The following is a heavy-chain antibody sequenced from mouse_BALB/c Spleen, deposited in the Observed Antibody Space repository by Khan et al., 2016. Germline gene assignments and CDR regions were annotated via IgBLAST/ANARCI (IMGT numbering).Heavy chain of an antibody. D-gene: IGHD2-4*01. CDR3: AGITTDYYAMDY. V-gene: IGHV14-3*02. CDR2: IDPANGNT. J-gene: IGHJ4*01. Sequence: VRLQQSGAELVEPGASVKLSCTTSGFNVKDTYIHWVKQRPEQGLEWIGRIDPANGNTEYDPKFQGKATVTADTSSNTAYLQLSSQTSEDTAVYYCAGITTDYYAMDYWGQGTSVTVSS. CDR1: GFNVKDTY.